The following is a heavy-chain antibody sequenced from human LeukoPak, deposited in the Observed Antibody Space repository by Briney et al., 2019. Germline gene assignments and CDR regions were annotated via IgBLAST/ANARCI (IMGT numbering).Heavy chain of an antibody. D-gene: IGHD6-6*01. V-gene: IGHV1-46*01. CDR1: GYTFTNYY. Sequence: ASVKVSCKASGYTFTNYYMHWMRQAPGQGLEWMGIINSSGGSTTYAQKFQGRVTMTRDTSASTVYMEMRSLRSEDTAVYYCARSGEFSTSSDIWGQGTMVTVSS. J-gene: IGHJ3*02. CDR2: INSSGGST. CDR3: ARSGEFSTSSDI.